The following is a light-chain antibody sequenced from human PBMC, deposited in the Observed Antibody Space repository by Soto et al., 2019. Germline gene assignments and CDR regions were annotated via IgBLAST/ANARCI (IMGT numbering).Light chain of an antibody. CDR1: HFISAW. Sequence: DIQMTQSPSTLSAFVGDRVTITCRASHFISAWLAWFQEKPGKVPNLLIYEASTLESGVPSWFSGSASGTEFTLTINSLQPDDSATYYCQQYNSYPWTFGQGTKVEI. V-gene: IGKV1-5*03. CDR3: QQYNSYPWT. CDR2: EAS. J-gene: IGKJ1*01.